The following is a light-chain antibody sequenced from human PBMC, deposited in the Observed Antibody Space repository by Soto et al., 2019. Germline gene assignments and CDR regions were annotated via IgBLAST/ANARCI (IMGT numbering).Light chain of an antibody. Sequence: IPLTQSPSSLSASVGDRVSITCRASQDIKTYLAWYQQKQGKAPKLLISGTFTLQSGVPSRINGSGSGTDFTLTISRVQPEDFATYYCQHLNNYPPFTCGRGTKVDLE. V-gene: IGKV1-9*01. J-gene: IGKJ3*01. CDR3: QHLNNYPPFT. CDR2: GTF. CDR1: QDIKTY.